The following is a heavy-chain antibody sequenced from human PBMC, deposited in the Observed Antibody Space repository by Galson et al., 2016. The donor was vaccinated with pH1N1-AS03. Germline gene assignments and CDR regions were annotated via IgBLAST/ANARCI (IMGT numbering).Heavy chain of an antibody. CDR1: GASLISSDFY. D-gene: IGHD4/OR15-4a*01. Sequence: TLSLTCLVSGASLISSDFYWGWVRQSPGQAPEWIGSVHHTGSTYYSPPLKARLTISVDTSNNRFSLRLTSVTAADTALYYCVRDRKYGGYFDYWGQGALVTVSS. J-gene: IGHJ4*02. CDR3: VRDRKYGGYFDY. CDR2: VHHTGST. V-gene: IGHV4-39*07.